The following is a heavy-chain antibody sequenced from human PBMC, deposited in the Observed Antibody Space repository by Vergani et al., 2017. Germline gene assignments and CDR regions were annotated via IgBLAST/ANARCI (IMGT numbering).Heavy chain of an antibody. J-gene: IGHJ6*02. Sequence: QVQLVQSGAEVKKPGASVKVSCKASGYTFTSYGISWVRQAPGQGLEWMGWISAYNGNTNYAQKLQGRVTMTTDTSTSTAYMELKSLRSDDTAVYYCAGGPGTTVIPGYCYYYGMDVCGQGTTVTVSS. V-gene: IGHV1-18*01. CDR2: ISAYNGNT. D-gene: IGHD4-17*01. CDR3: AGGPGTTVIPGYCYYYGMDV. CDR1: GYTFTSYG.